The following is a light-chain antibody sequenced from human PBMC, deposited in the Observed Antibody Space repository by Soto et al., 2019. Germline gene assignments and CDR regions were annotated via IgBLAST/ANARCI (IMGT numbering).Light chain of an antibody. V-gene: IGKV1-5*01. CDR3: QQYNSYSLWT. J-gene: IGKJ1*01. Sequence: DIQMTQSPSTLSASVGDRVTITCQASQRINKWLAWHQQKPGKAPKLLIFDASSLASGVPSRFSGSGSGTEFTLTISSLQADDFATYYCQQYNSYSLWTFGQGTKVEIK. CDR1: QRINKW. CDR2: DAS.